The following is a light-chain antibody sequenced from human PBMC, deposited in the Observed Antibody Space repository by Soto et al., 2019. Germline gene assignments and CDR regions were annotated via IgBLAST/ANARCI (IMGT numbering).Light chain of an antibody. Sequence: EIVLTQSPGTLSLSPGERATLSCRASQSVSSSYLAWNQQKPGQAPRLLIYGASSRDPGIPDRFSGSGSGTDFTLTISRLEPEDFAVYYCQQYGSSPPITFGRGTRLEIK. CDR2: GAS. CDR3: QQYGSSPPIT. J-gene: IGKJ5*01. CDR1: QSVSSSY. V-gene: IGKV3-20*01.